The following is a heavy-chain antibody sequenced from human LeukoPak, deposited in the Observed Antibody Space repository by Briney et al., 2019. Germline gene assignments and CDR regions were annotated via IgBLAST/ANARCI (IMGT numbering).Heavy chain of an antibody. V-gene: IGHV3-33*01. Sequence: GGSLRLSCAASGITFSSYCMHWVRQAPGKGLEWVADIRHDGSNKNYADSVKGRFTISRDNSKNTLCLQMNSLRAEDTAVYYCARSGQYCSGGSCYYWDFDYWGQGTLVTVSS. CDR3: ARSGQYCSGGSCYYWDFDY. CDR1: GITFSSYC. J-gene: IGHJ4*02. CDR2: IRHDGSNK. D-gene: IGHD2-15*01.